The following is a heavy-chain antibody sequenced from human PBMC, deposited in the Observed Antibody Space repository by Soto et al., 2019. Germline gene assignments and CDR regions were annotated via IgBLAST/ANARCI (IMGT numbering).Heavy chain of an antibody. CDR2: IYPGDSDT. D-gene: IGHD6-19*01. CDR3: ARRVAVSGHDTFDV. J-gene: IGHJ3*01. V-gene: IGHV5-51*03. Sequence: EEQVVQSGAEVKKSGESLKISCKGSGYSFPYYWIAWVRQMPGKGLEWMGIIYPGDSDTRYSPSFQGQVTISADKSVSTAYLQWSSLKASDTAIYYCARRVAVSGHDTFDVWGQGTMVTVSS. CDR1: GYSFPYYW.